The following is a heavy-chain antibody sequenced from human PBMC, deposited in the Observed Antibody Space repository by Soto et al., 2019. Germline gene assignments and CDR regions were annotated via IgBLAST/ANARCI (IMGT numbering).Heavy chain of an antibody. CDR3: ARGGWTTYYSPFFDY. V-gene: IGHV2-5*02. D-gene: IGHD3-10*01. J-gene: IGHJ4*02. CDR2: IYWDDDK. CDR1: GFSLSSSGVG. Sequence: QITLKESGPTLVRPTQTLTLPCTFSGFSLSSSGVGVGWIRQPPGKALEWLALIYWDDDKRYSPSLKSRLTITKDTSKNQVVLTLTKLDTVDTATYYCARGGWTTYYSPFFDYWGQGTLVTVSS.